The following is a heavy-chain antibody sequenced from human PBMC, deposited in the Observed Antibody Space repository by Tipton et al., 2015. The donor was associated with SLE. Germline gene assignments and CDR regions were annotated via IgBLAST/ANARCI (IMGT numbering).Heavy chain of an antibody. CDR3: ARDGGDGYNHGYFDL. J-gene: IGHJ2*01. CDR1: GGSISNYY. V-gene: IGHV4-59*01. Sequence: TLSLTCTVSGGSISNYYWSWIRQPPGKGLECIGYIYYSGSTNYNPSLKSRVTISVDTSKNQFSLKLSSVTAADTAVCYCARDGGDGYNHGYFDLWGRGTLVTVSS. CDR2: IYYSGST. D-gene: IGHD5-24*01.